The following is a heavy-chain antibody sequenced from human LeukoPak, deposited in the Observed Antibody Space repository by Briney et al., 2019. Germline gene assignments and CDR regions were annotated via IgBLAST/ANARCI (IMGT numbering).Heavy chain of an antibody. D-gene: IGHD3-10*01. Sequence: GESLKISCKCSGYSFTSYWISWVRQMPGKGLEWMGRIDPSDSYTNYSPSFQGHVTISADKSISTAYLQWSSLKASDTAMYYCARHYYGSGSYEDFDYWGQGTLVTVSS. CDR2: IDPSDSYT. J-gene: IGHJ4*02. V-gene: IGHV5-10-1*01. CDR3: ARHYYGSGSYEDFDY. CDR1: GYSFTSYW.